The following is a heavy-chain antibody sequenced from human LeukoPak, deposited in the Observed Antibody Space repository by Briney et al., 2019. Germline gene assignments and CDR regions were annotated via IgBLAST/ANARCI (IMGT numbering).Heavy chain of an antibody. D-gene: IGHD2-2*01. Sequence: PGGSLRLSCAASGFTFSSYSMNWVRQAPGKGLEWVSSISSSSCYIYYADSVKGRFTISRDNAKNSLYLQMNSLRAEDTAVYYCARGDIVVVPAAYNYFDYWGQGTLVTVSS. V-gene: IGHV3-21*01. CDR2: ISSSSCYI. CDR3: ARGDIVVVPAAYNYFDY. CDR1: GFTFSSYS. J-gene: IGHJ4*02.